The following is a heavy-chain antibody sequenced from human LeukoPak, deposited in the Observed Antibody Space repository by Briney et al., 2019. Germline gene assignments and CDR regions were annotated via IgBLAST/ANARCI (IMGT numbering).Heavy chain of an antibody. V-gene: IGHV3-48*03. Sequence: GGCLRLSCAAAGFTFSSYEMKWVRQAAGKGLEWVSYISSSGSTIYYADSVKGRFTISRDNAKNSLYLQMNSLRAEDTAVYYCAELGITMIGGVWGKGTTVTISS. CDR1: GFTFSSYE. D-gene: IGHD3-10*02. CDR3: AELGITMIGGV. CDR2: ISSSGSTI. J-gene: IGHJ6*04.